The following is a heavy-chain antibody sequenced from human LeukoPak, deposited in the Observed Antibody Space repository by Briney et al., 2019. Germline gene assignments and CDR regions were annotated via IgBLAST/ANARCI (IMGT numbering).Heavy chain of an antibody. D-gene: IGHD2-2*01. CDR3: ARQGIAICSSTSCYNWFDP. Sequence: GASLKISCKGSGYSFTSYWIGWVRQMPGKGLEWMGIIYPGDSDTRYSPSFQGQVTISADKSISTAYLQWSSLKASDTAMYYCARQGIAICSSTSCYNWFDPWGQGTLVTVSS. CDR2: IYPGDSDT. V-gene: IGHV5-51*01. J-gene: IGHJ5*02. CDR1: GYSFTSYW.